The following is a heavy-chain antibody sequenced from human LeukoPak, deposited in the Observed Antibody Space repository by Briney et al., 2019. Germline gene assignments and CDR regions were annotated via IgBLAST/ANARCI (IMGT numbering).Heavy chain of an antibody. CDR3: AKGIYSSGWSYFDY. CDR2: LSGSGITT. V-gene: IGHV3-23*01. CDR1: GFTFSTSA. Sequence: PAGSLRLSCAASGFTFSTSAMSWVRQAPGKGLEWVSTLSGSGITTYYADSVKGLFTISRDNSKNTLYLQMNSLRAEDTAVYYCAKGIYSSGWSYFDYWGHGTLVAVSS. D-gene: IGHD6-19*01. J-gene: IGHJ4*01.